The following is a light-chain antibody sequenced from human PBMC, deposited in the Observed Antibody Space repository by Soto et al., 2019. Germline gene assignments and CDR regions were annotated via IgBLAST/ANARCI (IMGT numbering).Light chain of an antibody. Sequence: QSVLTQPPSVSAAPGQKVTISCSGSSYNIGNNYVSWYQQLPGTAPKLLIYDSNKRPSGIPDRFSGSKSGTSATLGITGLQTGDEADYYCGTWDNSLSAVVFGGGTKLTVL. CDR2: DSN. J-gene: IGLJ2*01. V-gene: IGLV1-51*01. CDR1: SYNIGNNY. CDR3: GTWDNSLSAVV.